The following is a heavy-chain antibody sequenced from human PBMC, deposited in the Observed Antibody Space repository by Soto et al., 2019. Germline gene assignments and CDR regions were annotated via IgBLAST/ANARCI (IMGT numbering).Heavy chain of an antibody. CDR2: IWYDGSNK. V-gene: IGHV3-33*01. J-gene: IGHJ6*02. D-gene: IGHD2-2*01. CDR3: AREHFLFMGPAALFYYYCGMDV. CDR1: GFTFSSYG. Sequence: QVQLVESGGGVVQPGRSLRLSCAASGFTFSSYGMHWVRQAPGKGLEWVVVIWYDGSNKYYAESVKGRFTSCRDNSKNSLYLQMNSLRAEDTAVYYCAREHFLFMGPAALFYYYCGMDVWGQGTTVTVSS.